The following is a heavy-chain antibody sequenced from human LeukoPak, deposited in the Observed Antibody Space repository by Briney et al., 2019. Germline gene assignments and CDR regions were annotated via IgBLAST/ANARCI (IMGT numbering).Heavy chain of an antibody. V-gene: IGHV3-48*03. CDR2: ISSSGSTI. CDR3: AELGITLFGGV. CDR1: GFTLSRYE. D-gene: IGHD3-10*02. J-gene: IGHJ6*04. Sequence: GWSLRLSRPASGFTLSRYEMNWVRQAPGKGVEGVSYISSSGSTIYYADSVKDRFTISRDNAKNSLYLQMHSVRAGDTTVYYCAELGITLFGGVWGKGTTVTISS.